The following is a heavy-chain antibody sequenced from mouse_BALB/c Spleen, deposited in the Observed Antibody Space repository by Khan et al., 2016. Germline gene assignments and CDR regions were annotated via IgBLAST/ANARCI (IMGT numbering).Heavy chain of an antibody. J-gene: IGHJ4*01. V-gene: IGHV7-3*02. Sequence: EVELVESGGGLVQPGGSLRLSCATSGFTFTDYYMSWVRQPPGKALEWLGFIGNTANGYTTEYSASVKGRFTISRDNSQSILYLQMNTLRAEDSATYYFVRDIRGLRRYAMDYWGQGTSVTVSS. CDR1: GFTFTDYY. CDR3: VRDIRGLRRYAMDY. CDR2: IGNTANGYTT. D-gene: IGHD2-4*01.